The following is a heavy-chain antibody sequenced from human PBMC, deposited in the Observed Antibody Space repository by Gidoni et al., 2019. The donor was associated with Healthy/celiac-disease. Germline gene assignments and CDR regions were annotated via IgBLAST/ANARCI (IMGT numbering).Heavy chain of an antibody. Sequence: EVQLVESGGGLVKPGGCLRLSCAASGFTFSNAWMNWVRQAPGKGLEWVGRIKSKTDGGTTDYAAPVKGRFTISRDDSKNTLYLQMNSLKTEDTAVYYCTTPSYYYDSSGYYYYYGMDVWGQGTTVTVSS. V-gene: IGHV3-15*07. CDR3: TTPSYYYDSSGYYYYYGMDV. D-gene: IGHD3-22*01. CDR2: IKSKTDGGTT. J-gene: IGHJ6*02. CDR1: GFTFSNAW.